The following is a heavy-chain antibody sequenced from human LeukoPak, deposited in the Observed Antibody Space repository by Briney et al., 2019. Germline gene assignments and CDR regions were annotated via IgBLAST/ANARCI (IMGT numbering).Heavy chain of an antibody. D-gene: IGHD5-24*01. Sequence: KPSQTLPLTCTVSGGSISSGGYYWSWIRQHPGKGLEWIGYIYYSGSTYYNPSLKSRVTISVDTSKNQFSLKLSSVTAADTAVYYCARDGDGFFDYWGQGTLVTVSS. J-gene: IGHJ4*02. CDR1: GGSISSGGYY. CDR3: ARDGDGFFDY. CDR2: IYYSGST. V-gene: IGHV4-31*03.